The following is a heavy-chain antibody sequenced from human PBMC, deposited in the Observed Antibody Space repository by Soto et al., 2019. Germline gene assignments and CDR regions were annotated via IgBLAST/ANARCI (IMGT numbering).Heavy chain of an antibody. CDR3: ARESVYCGGDCYSGDCNWFDP. Sequence: ASVKVSSKAPGYTFISSCFLWVQRAPGKGHEWNGRTSPYNGKTNVARKLQGRVTMTTDTSTSTAYMELRSLRSDDTAVYYCARESVYCGGDCYSGDCNWFDPWG. J-gene: IGHJ5*02. CDR1: GYTFISSC. D-gene: IGHD2-21*02. CDR2: TSPYNGKT. V-gene: IGHV1-18*01.